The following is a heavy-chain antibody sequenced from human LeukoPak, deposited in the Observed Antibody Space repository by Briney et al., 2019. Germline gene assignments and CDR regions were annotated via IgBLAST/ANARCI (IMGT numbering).Heavy chain of an antibody. V-gene: IGHV4-59*08. CDR2: IYDRGST. Sequence: SETLSLTCSVSGGSISSYYWNWIRQPPGKGLEWIGYIYDRGSTKYNPSLKSRVTISVDTSKNQFSLRLSSVTAADTAVYYCARHSGRDSSCPWGQGTLVTVSS. CDR3: ARHSGRDSSCP. CDR1: GGSISSYY. J-gene: IGHJ4*02. D-gene: IGHD6-6*01.